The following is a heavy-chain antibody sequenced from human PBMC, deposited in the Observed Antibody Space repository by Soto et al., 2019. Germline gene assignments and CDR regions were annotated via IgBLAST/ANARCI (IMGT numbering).Heavy chain of an antibody. J-gene: IGHJ3*02. Sequence: QVQLQESGPGLVKPSQTLSLTCTVSGGSISSGGYYWSWIRQHPGKGLEWIGYIYYSGSTYYNPSLKSRVTISVDTSKNQFSLKLSSVAAADTAVYYCARDHGYCSGGSCYYEGDAFDIWGQGTMVTVSS. CDR1: GGSISSGGYY. CDR2: IYYSGST. CDR3: ARDHGYCSGGSCYYEGDAFDI. D-gene: IGHD2-15*01. V-gene: IGHV4-31*03.